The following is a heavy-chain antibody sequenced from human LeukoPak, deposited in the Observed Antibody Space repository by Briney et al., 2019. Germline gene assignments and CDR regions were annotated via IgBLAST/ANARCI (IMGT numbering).Heavy chain of an antibody. CDR2: ISYDGSNK. CDR3: ARGGAYGDYAYGMDV. V-gene: IGHV3-30-3*01. J-gene: IGHJ6*02. D-gene: IGHD4-17*01. CDR1: GFTFSSYA. Sequence: GGSLRLSCAASGFTFSSYAMSWVRQAPGKGLEWVAVISYDGSNKYYADSVKGRFTISRDNSKNTLYLQMNSLRAEDTAVYYCARGGAYGDYAYGMDVWGQGTTVTVSS.